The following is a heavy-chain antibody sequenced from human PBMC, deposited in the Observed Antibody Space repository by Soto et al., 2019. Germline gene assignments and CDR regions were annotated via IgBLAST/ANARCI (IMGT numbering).Heavy chain of an antibody. V-gene: IGHV3-21*06. CDR2: ISSSSSYI. J-gene: IGHJ6*02. Sequence: EVQLVESGGGLVKPGGSLRLSCPVSGFTFSSYSLNWVRQAPGKGLEWVSSISSSSSYIYYADSLKGRFTISRDNAKNSLYLQMNSLRAEDTAVYYCARKLGPTDYYFVMDVWGQGTTVTVSS. D-gene: IGHD7-27*01. CDR1: GFTFSSYS. CDR3: ARKLGPTDYYFVMDV.